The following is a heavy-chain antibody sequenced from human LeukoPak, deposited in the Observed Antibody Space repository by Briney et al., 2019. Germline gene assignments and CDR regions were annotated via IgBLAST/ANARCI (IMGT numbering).Heavy chain of an antibody. CDR1: GYTLTGYY. D-gene: IGHD6-19*01. CDR3: ARDRVGSGWPRPYYFEV. V-gene: IGHV1-2*07. CDR2: FNPNTGAT. J-gene: IGHJ4*02. Sequence: ASVKVSYKASGYTLTGYYLHWVRQAPGQGLEWLGWFNPNTGATHSAHKFHGRITMTRATSISTAYKDLSRLRSDDTAVYYCARDRVGSGWPRPYYFEVWGQGTLVTVSS.